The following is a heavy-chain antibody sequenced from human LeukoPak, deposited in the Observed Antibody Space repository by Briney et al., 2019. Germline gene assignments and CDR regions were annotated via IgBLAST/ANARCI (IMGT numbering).Heavy chain of an antibody. CDR1: GFTFSSSW. V-gene: IGHV3-52*01. Sequence: GGSLRLSCAASGFTFSSSWMHWVCQAPEKGLEWVADIKCDGSEKYYVDSVKGRFTISRDNSKNTLYLQMNSLRAEDTAVYYCATNSYTGSSKNTFNFWGQGTLVTVSS. CDR2: IKCDGSEK. J-gene: IGHJ4*02. CDR3: ATNSYTGSSKNTFNF. D-gene: IGHD3-16*01.